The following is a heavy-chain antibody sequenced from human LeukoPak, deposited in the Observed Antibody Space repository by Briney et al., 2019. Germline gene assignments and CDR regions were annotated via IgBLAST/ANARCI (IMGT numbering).Heavy chain of an antibody. D-gene: IGHD6-19*01. Sequence: GGSLRLSCAASGFTFSSYAMSWVRQAPGKGLEWVSAISGSGGSSYYADSVKGRFTIPRDNSKNTLYLQMNSLRAEDTAVYFCAKASGWSDANWFDPWGQGTLVTVSS. CDR3: AKASGWSDANWFDP. V-gene: IGHV3-23*01. CDR1: GFTFSSYA. J-gene: IGHJ5*02. CDR2: ISGSGGSS.